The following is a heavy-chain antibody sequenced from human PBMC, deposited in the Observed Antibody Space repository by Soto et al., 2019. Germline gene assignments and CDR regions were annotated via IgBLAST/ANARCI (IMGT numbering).Heavy chain of an antibody. J-gene: IGHJ3*02. V-gene: IGHV2-5*02. Sequence: SGPTLVNPTQTLTLTCTFSGFSLSTSGVGVGWIRQPPGKALEWLALIYWDDDKRYSPSLKSRLTITKDTSKNQVVLTMTNMDPVDTATYYCALPRATYGDYLPGGAFDIWGQGTMVTVSS. CDR3: ALPRATYGDYLPGGAFDI. CDR1: GFSLSTSGVG. CDR2: IYWDDDK. D-gene: IGHD4-17*01.